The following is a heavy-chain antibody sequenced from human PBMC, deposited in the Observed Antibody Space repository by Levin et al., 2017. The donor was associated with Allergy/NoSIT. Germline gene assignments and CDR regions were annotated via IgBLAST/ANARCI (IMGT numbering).Heavy chain of an antibody. J-gene: IGHJ6*02. D-gene: IGHD2-21*02. V-gene: IGHV3-7*01. CDR2: IKQDGSEK. CDR3: ARAYCGGDCYRYYYYGMDV. Sequence: GGSLRLSCAASGFTFSSYWMSWVRQAPGKGLEWVANIKQDGSEKYYVDSVKGRFTISRDNAKNSQYLQMNSLRAEDTAVYYCARAYCGGDCYRYYYYGMDVWGQGTTVTVSS. CDR1: GFTFSSYW.